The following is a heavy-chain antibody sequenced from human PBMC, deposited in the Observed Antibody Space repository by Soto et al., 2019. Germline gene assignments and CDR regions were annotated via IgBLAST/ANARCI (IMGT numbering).Heavy chain of an antibody. CDR2: IYYSGST. J-gene: IGHJ4*02. D-gene: IGHD5-12*01. CDR1: GGPISSGDYY. Sequence: SETLSLTCTVSGGPISSGDYYWSWIRQPPVKGLEWIGYIYYSGSTYYNPSLKSRVTISVDTSKNQFSLKLSSVTAADTAVYYCARERRDGYNYSDYWGQGTLVTVS. CDR3: ARERRDGYNYSDY. V-gene: IGHV4-30-4*01.